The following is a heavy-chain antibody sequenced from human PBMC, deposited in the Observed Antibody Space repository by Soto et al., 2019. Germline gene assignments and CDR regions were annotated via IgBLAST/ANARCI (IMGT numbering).Heavy chain of an antibody. Sequence: GESLKISCQGTGYRFSSSWIGWVRQKPGKGLEWLGNVYPSDSDVRYSPAFEGQVTISADNSINTAYLQWSSLKASDTAMYYCARSQWNFICGGDCYENFDYWGQGTMVTVYS. CDR2: VYPSDSDV. D-gene: IGHD2-21*02. CDR1: GYRFSSSW. J-gene: IGHJ4*02. CDR3: ARSQWNFICGGDCYENFDY. V-gene: IGHV5-51*01.